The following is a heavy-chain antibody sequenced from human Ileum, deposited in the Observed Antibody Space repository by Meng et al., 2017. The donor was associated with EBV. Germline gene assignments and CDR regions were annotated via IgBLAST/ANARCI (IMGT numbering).Heavy chain of an antibody. D-gene: IGHD5/OR15-5a*01. V-gene: IGHV4-38-2*02. CDR2: LFHCGGA. CDR1: GGSIKADSY. Sequence: LEGSGPGFWKSSVYLCLTSTCGGGSIKADSYGCWRRLPAGKGLEVIVILFHCGGAYYNPSLKSRVSISVHSSENYFSLNLRSVTVADTAVYYCAIAHSTSSTRTFDYWGQGTLVTVSS. CDR3: AIAHSTSSTRTFDY. J-gene: IGHJ4*02.